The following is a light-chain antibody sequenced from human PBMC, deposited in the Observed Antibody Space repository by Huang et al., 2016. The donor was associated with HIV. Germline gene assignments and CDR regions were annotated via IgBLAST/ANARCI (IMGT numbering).Light chain of an antibody. CDR1: QSISSW. Sequence: DTQMTQSPSTLSASVGDRVTITCRASQSISSWLAWYQQKPGKAPKLQIYNASSLESGVPSRSSGSGSGAECTLTISSQQADDFATYDCQQYNSYWTFGQGTKVEIK. J-gene: IGKJ1*01. CDR3: QQYNSYWT. V-gene: IGKV1-5*03. CDR2: NAS.